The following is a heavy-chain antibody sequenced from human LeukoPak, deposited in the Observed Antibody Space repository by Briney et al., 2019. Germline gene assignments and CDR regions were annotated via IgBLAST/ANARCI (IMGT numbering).Heavy chain of an antibody. Sequence: SGGSLRLSCAASGFTFSTYSMNWVRQAPGKGLEWVSYISSSSTTIFYADSVKGRFTISRDNAKNSVYLQMNSLRAEDTAVYYCASVTALDYWGQGTLVTVSS. V-gene: IGHV3-48*01. CDR1: GFTFSTYS. CDR2: ISSSSTTI. J-gene: IGHJ4*02. CDR3: ASVTALDY.